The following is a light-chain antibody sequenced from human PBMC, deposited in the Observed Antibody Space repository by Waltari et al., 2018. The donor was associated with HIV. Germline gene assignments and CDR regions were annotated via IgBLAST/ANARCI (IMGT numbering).Light chain of an antibody. J-gene: IGKJ1*01. V-gene: IGKV3-20*01. CDR2: XXX. Sequence: EIXXTHTPAPXSLYNGERXPXXCRACQSVSSSYLAWYHQRPGQAPRLLIXXXXXRATGIPDRFSGSGSGTDFTLTISRLEPEDFAVYYCQQYGSSPRTFGQGTKVEIK. CDR3: QQYGSSPRT. CDR1: QSVSSSY.